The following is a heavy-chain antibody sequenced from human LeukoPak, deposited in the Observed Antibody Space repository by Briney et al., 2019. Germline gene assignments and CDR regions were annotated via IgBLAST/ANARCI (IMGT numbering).Heavy chain of an antibody. CDR3: ARRPTLTGYYGGYYFDY. J-gene: IGHJ4*02. CDR2: IIPIFGTA. V-gene: IGHV1-69*01. D-gene: IGHD3-9*01. CDR1: GGTFSSYA. Sequence: GSSVKVSCKASGGTFSSYAISWVRQAPGQGLEWMGGIIPIFGTANYAQKFQGRVTITADESTSTAYMEPSSLRSEDTAVYYCARRPTLTGYYGGYYFDYWGQGTLVTVSS.